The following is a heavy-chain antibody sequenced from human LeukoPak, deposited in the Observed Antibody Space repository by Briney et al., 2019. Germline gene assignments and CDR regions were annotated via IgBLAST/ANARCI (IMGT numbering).Heavy chain of an antibody. CDR3: TTGFYGSERH. V-gene: IGHV3-15*01. D-gene: IGHD3-10*01. Sequence: PGGSLRLSCAASGFNFNYAWMSWVRQAPGKGLEWVGRIKDKTDGGTTDYGAPVKGRFTISRDDSKNTVYLQMNTLETEDTAVYFCTTGFYGSERHWGQGTLVTVSS. CDR1: GFNFNYAW. J-gene: IGHJ4*02. CDR2: IKDKTDGGTT.